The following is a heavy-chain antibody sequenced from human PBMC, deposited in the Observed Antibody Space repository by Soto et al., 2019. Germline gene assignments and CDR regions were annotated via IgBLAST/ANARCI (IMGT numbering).Heavy chain of an antibody. CDR1: GTIFSSYT. V-gene: IGHV1-69*08. J-gene: IGHJ6*02. CDR3: ARGLGGRMDD. CDR2: IIPILGET. Sequence: QVQLVQSGAEVKKPGSSVRVSCKASGTIFSSYTISWVRQAPGQGLEWMGRIIPILGETNSAQKFQGRVTLTADKSTNTAYTQLKSLRLEDTAVSYCARGLGGRMDDWGQGTTVTVSS. D-gene: IGHD3-16*01.